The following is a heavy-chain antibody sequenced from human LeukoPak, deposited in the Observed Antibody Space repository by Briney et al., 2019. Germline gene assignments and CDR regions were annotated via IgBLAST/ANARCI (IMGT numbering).Heavy chain of an antibody. CDR3: AKDGVYYDSSGFPWAFDY. V-gene: IGHV3-48*01. J-gene: IGHJ4*02. Sequence: GGSLRLSCAASGFTFSSYSMNWVRQAPGKGLEWVSYISSSSSTTYYAESVKGRFTISRDNARNSLYLQMNRLRAEDTAVYYCAKDGVYYDSSGFPWAFDYWGQGTLVTVSS. CDR2: ISSSSSTT. D-gene: IGHD3-22*01. CDR1: GFTFSSYS.